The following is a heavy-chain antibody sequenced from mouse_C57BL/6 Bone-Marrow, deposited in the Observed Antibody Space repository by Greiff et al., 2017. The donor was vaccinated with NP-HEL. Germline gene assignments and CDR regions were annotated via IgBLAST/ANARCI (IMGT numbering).Heavy chain of an antibody. J-gene: IGHJ3*01. Sequence: EVKLQESGGGLVQPGGSLSLSCAASGFTFTDYYMSWVRQPPGKALEWLGFIRNKANGYTTEYSASVKGRFTISRDNSQSILYLQMNALRAEDSATYYCARSSIYYDYDAAWFAYWGQGTLVTVSA. V-gene: IGHV7-3*01. D-gene: IGHD2-4*01. CDR2: IRNKANGYTT. CDR3: ARSSIYYDYDAAWFAY. CDR1: GFTFTDYY.